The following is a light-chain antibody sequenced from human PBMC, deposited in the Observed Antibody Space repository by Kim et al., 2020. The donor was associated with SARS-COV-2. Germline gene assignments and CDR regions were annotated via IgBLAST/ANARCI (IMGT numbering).Light chain of an antibody. V-gene: IGLV2-8*01. CDR1: SSDVGGSNY. CDR3: SSYAGSNIVV. CDR2: EVN. J-gene: IGLJ2*01. Sequence: QSVTISCTGTSSDVGGSNYVSWYQQHPGTAPKLMLYEVNARPSGVPDRFSGSNSGNTASLTVSGLQSEDEADYYCSSYAGSNIVVFGGGTQLTVL.